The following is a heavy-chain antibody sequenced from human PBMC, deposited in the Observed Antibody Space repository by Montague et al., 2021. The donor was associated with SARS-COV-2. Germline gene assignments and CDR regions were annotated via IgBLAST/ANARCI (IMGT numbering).Heavy chain of an antibody. CDR1: GGSISSFY. CDR3: ARFPTSYYYDSKAAPATPGAFDV. V-gene: IGHV4-59*08. Sequence: SETLSLTCTVSGGSISSFYWSWFRQPPGKGLEWIGYISDSGSTNYNPSLTSRVTMSVDTSKNQVSLKVNSVTAADTAVYYCARFPTSYYYDSKAAPATPGAFDVWGQGTMVTVSS. CDR2: ISDSGST. D-gene: IGHD3-22*01. J-gene: IGHJ3*01.